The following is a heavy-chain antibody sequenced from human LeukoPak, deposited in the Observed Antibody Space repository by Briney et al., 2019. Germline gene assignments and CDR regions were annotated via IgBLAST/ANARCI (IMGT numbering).Heavy chain of an antibody. Sequence: ASVKVSCKASGYTFTSYYMHWVRQAPGQGLEWMGIINPSGGSTNYAQKFQGRVTMTEDTSTDTAYMELSSLRSEDTAVYYCATVWGGSLHNWFDPWGQGTLVTVSS. D-gene: IGHD1-26*01. CDR1: GYTFTSYY. V-gene: IGHV1-46*01. CDR2: INPSGGST. J-gene: IGHJ5*02. CDR3: ATVWGGSLHNWFDP.